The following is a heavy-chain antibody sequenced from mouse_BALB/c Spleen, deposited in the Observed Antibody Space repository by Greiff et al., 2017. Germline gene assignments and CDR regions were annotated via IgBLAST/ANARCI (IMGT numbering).Heavy chain of an antibody. Sequence: EVHLVESGGGLVQPGGSLRLSCATSGFTFTDYYMSWVRQPPGKALEWLGFIRNKANGYTTEYSASVKGRFTISRDNSQSILYLQMNTLRDEDSATYYCARAYYGSSFFDYWGQGTTLTVSS. CDR2: IRNKANGYTT. CDR1: GFTFTDYY. CDR3: ARAYYGSSFFDY. D-gene: IGHD1-1*01. V-gene: IGHV7-3*02. J-gene: IGHJ2*01.